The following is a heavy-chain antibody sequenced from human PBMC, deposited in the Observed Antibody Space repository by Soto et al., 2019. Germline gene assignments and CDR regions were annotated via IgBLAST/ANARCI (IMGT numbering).Heavy chain of an antibody. J-gene: IGHJ4*02. Sequence: SETLSLTCAVYGGSFSGYYWSWIRQPPGKGLEWIGEINHSGSTNHNPSLKSRVTISVDTSKNQFSLKLSSVTAADTAVYYCARAPAPDTSCFDYWGQGTLVTVSS. D-gene: IGHD2-2*01. CDR1: GGSFSGYY. CDR2: INHSGST. V-gene: IGHV4-34*01. CDR3: ARAPAPDTSCFDY.